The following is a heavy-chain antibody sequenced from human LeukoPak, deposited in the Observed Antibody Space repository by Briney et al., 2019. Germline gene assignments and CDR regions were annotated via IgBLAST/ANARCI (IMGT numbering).Heavy chain of an antibody. Sequence: PGGSLRLSCAASGFTFDDYAMHWVRQAPGKGLEWVSGISWNSGSIGYADSVKGRFTISRDNAKNSLYLQMNSLRAEDTALYYCAKDVSVRTSVAGNGGFDYWGQGTLVTVSS. CDR3: AKDVSVRTSVAGNGGFDY. CDR2: ISWNSGSI. V-gene: IGHV3-9*01. CDR1: GFTFDDYA. D-gene: IGHD6-19*01. J-gene: IGHJ4*02.